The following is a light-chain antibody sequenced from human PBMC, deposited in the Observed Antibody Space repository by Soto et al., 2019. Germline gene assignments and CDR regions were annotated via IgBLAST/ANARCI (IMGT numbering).Light chain of an antibody. CDR1: QGIRND. Sequence: DIQMTQSPSSLSASVGDRVNITCRASQGIRNDLGWYQQKPGKAPQRLIYTASTLQSGVPSRLRGSGCGGELGLAISSLQPEDFATYHCLQYNNYPLTLGPGAKGDI. V-gene: IGKV1-17*01. J-gene: IGKJ3*01. CDR3: LQYNNYPLT. CDR2: TAS.